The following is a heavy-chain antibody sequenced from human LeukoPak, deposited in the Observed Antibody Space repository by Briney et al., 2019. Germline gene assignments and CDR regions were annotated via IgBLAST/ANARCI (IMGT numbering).Heavy chain of an antibody. CDR1: GFTFSSSA. Sequence: GGSLRLSCAASGFTFSSSAMSWVRQAPGKRLEWVSAISDSGRTTYYSNSVKGRFTISRDNAKNSLYLQMNSLRAEDTAVYYCASQYCSGGSCYSPFYYYYYMDVWGKGTTVTISS. D-gene: IGHD2-15*01. V-gene: IGHV3-23*01. CDR2: ISDSGRTT. CDR3: ASQYCSGGSCYSPFYYYYYMDV. J-gene: IGHJ6*03.